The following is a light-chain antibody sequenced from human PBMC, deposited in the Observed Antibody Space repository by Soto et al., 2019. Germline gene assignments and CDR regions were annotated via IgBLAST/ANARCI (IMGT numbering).Light chain of an antibody. V-gene: IGKV3-15*01. Sequence: EIVLTQSPATLSVSPGERVTLSCRASQSVDINLAWYQQKPGQAPRLVIYGASTRATDMPGTFSGSGSGTEFTLTISSLEPEDSAVYYCQQRSNSPPWITFGQGTRLEIK. J-gene: IGKJ5*01. CDR2: GAS. CDR1: QSVDIN. CDR3: QQRSNSPPWIT.